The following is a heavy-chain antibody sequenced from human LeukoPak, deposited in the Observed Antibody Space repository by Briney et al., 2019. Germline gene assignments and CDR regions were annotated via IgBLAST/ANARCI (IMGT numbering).Heavy chain of an antibody. CDR1: GGTFSSYA. V-gene: IGHV1-69*13. CDR3: ASGYSSFGIYYYGMDV. J-gene: IGHJ6*02. Sequence: ASVKVSCKASGGTFSSYAISWVRQAPGQGLEWMGGIIPIFGTANYAQKFQGRVTITADESTSTAYMELSSLRSEDTAVYCCASGYSSFGIYYYGMDVWGQGTTVTVSS. D-gene: IGHD6-19*01. CDR2: IIPIFGTA.